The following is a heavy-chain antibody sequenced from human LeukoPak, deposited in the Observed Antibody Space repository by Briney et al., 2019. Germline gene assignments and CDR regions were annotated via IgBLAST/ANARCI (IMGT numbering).Heavy chain of an antibody. J-gene: IGHJ4*02. D-gene: IGHD2-15*01. CDR1: GGSFSGYY. CDR2: INHSGST. CDR3: AREISDY. Sequence: SETLSLTRAVYGGSFSGYYWSWIRQPPGKGLEWIGEINHSGSTNYNPSLKSRVTISVDTSKNQFSLKLSSVTAADTAVYYCAREISDYWGQGTLVTVSS. V-gene: IGHV4-34*01.